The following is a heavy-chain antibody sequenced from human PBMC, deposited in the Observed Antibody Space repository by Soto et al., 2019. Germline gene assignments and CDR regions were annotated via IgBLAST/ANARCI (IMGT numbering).Heavy chain of an antibody. D-gene: IGHD3-10*01. CDR1: GFTFSSYS. CDR2: FRAGGDDGTT. J-gene: IGHJ4*02. CDR3: AKKVNSGSGSQYFDY. V-gene: IGHV3-23*01. Sequence: GSLRLSCVASGFTFSSYSMSWVRQAPGRGLEWVSGFRAGGDDGTTYYADSVKGRFTISRDNSKNTLFLQMNSLRAEDTAIYYCAKKVNSGSGSQYFDYFGQGTLVTV.